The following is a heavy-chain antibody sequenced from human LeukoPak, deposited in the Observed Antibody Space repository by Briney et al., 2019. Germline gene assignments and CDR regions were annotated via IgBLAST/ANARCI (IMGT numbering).Heavy chain of an antibody. CDR3: ARESNYYDSSRDAFDI. CDR1: GFTFGDYA. J-gene: IGHJ3*02. CDR2: IRSKAYGGTT. Sequence: GGSLRLSCTASGFTFGDYAMSWVRQAPGKGLEWVGFIRSKAYGGTTEYAASVKGRFTISRDDSKSIAYLQMNSLKTEDTAVYCCARESNYYDSSRDAFDIWGQGTMVTVSS. V-gene: IGHV3-49*04. D-gene: IGHD3-22*01.